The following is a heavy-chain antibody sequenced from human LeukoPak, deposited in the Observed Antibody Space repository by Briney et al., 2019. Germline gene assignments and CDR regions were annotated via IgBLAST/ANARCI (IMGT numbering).Heavy chain of an antibody. CDR3: ASRTPGG. Sequence: GGSLRLSCSASGFTFSNYAMHWVRQAPGKGLENVSGISSNGGSTYYADSVRGRFTISRDNSKNTLYLQMSSLRAEDMAVYYCASRTPGGWGQGTLVTVSS. J-gene: IGHJ4*02. D-gene: IGHD1-14*01. CDR1: GFTFSNYA. V-gene: IGHV3-64D*06. CDR2: ISSNGGST.